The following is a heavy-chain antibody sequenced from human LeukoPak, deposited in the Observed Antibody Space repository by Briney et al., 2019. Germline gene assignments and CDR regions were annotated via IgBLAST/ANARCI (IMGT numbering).Heavy chain of an antibody. CDR3: ARMACDYVPLNYFDY. CDR2: IWYDGSNK. V-gene: IGHV3-33*01. J-gene: IGHJ4*02. Sequence: PGGSLRLSCAASGFTFSSYGMHWVRQAPGKGLEWVAVIWYDGSNKYYADSVKGRFTISRDNSKNTLYLQMNSLRAEDTAVYYCARMACDYVPLNYFDYWGQGTLVTVSS. D-gene: IGHD4-17*01. CDR1: GFTFSSYG.